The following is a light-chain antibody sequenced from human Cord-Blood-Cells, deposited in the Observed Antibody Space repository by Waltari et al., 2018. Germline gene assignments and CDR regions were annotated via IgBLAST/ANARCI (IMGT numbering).Light chain of an antibody. CDR2: AAS. CDR1: QSISSY. V-gene: IGKV1-39*01. CDR3: QQSYSTPFT. J-gene: IGKJ3*01. Sequence: DIKMTQSQSSLSASVGDRVTITCRASQSISSYLNWYQQKPGKAPKHLIYAASSLQSVVPSRFSGSGSGTDFTLTISSLQPEAYATYYCQQSYSTPFTFGPGTKVDIK.